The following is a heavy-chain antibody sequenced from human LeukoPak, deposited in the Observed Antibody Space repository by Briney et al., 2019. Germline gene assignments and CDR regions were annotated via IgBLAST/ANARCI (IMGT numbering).Heavy chain of an antibody. J-gene: IGHJ4*02. Sequence: GGSLRLSCAASGFTFSSNWMSWVRQAPGKGLEWGANIKRDGSEKYYVDSVKGRFTISRDNAKNSLYLQMNSLRAEDTAVYYCASSSSRGLSGAAAFDYWGRGTLVTVPS. CDR3: ASSSSRGLSGAAAFDY. D-gene: IGHD2-2*01. CDR1: GFTFSSNW. CDR2: IKRDGSEK. V-gene: IGHV3-7*01.